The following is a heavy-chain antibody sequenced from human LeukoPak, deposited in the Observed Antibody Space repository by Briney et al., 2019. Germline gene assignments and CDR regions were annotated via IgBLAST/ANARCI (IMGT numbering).Heavy chain of an antibody. V-gene: IGHV4-59*08. CDR2: IYYSGST. J-gene: IGHJ4*02. Sequence: PSETLSLTCTVSGGSISSYYWSWIRQPPGKGLEWIGYIYYSGSTNYNPSLKSRVTISVDTSKNQFSLKLSSVTAADTAVYYCARHAGGSYAFDYWGQGILVTVSS. CDR3: ARHAGGSYAFDY. CDR1: GGSISSYY. D-gene: IGHD1-26*01.